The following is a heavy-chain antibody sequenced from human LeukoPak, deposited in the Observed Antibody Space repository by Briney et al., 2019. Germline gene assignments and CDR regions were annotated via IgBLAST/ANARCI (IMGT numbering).Heavy chain of an antibody. CDR1: GGSTSSSNW. V-gene: IGHV4-4*02. CDR2: IYHGGST. CDR3: ASPYCSGGYCYFDS. J-gene: IGHJ4*02. D-gene: IGHD2-15*01. Sequence: SETLSLTCAVSGGSTSSSNWWSWVRQPPGKGLEWIGEIYHGGSTNYNPSLKSRVTISVDKSKNQISLKLSSVTAADTAVYYCASPYCSGGYCYFDSWGQGTLVTVSS.